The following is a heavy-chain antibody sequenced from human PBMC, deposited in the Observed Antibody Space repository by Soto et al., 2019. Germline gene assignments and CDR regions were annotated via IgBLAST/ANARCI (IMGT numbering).Heavy chain of an antibody. Sequence: PGGSLRLSCAASGGPFSSYAMSWVRQAPGKGLEWVSAISGSGGSTYYADSVKGRFTISRDNSKNTLYLQMNSLRAEDTAVYYCAKDYGITMIVAAKGRAFDYWGQGTLVTVSS. CDR1: GGPFSSYA. J-gene: IGHJ4*02. V-gene: IGHV3-23*01. D-gene: IGHD3-22*01. CDR3: AKDYGITMIVAAKGRAFDY. CDR2: ISGSGGST.